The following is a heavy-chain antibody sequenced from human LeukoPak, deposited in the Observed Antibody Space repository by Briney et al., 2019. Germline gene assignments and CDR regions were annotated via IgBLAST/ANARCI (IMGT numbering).Heavy chain of an antibody. CDR3: ATVGWGTSYAFDI. V-gene: IGHV3-23*01. J-gene: IGHJ3*02. Sequence: QTGGSLRLSCAASGFTFSSYAMSWVRQAPGKGLEWVSAISGSGGSTYYADSVKGRFTISRDNSKSTLYLQMSSLRAEDTAVYYCATVGWGTSYAFDIWGKGTVVTVSS. CDR1: GFTFSSYA. D-gene: IGHD3-16*01. CDR2: ISGSGGST.